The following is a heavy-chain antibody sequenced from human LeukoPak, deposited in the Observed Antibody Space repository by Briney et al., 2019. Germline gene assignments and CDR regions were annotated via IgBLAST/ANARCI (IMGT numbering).Heavy chain of an antibody. J-gene: IGHJ4*02. D-gene: IGHD3-10*01. CDR1: GFTFSSYS. V-gene: IGHV3-23*01. CDR3: AKDLALWFGELFSYFDY. Sequence: GGSLRLSCAASGFTFSSYSVNWVRQAPGKGLEWVSAISGSGGSTYYADSVKGRFTISRDNSKNTLYLQMNSLRAEDTAVYYCAKDLALWFGELFSYFDYWGQGTLVTVSS. CDR2: ISGSGGST.